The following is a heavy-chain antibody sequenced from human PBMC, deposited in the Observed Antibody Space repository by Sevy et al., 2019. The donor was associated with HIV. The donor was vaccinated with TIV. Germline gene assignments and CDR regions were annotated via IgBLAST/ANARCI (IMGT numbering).Heavy chain of an antibody. Sequence: SETLSLSCAVYGGSFSGYYWSWIRQPPGKGLEWIGEINHSGSTHYNPSLKSRVTISVDTSKNQFSLKLSSVTAADTAVYYCARGGDTTMVTLDYWGQGTLVTVSS. D-gene: IGHD5-18*01. J-gene: IGHJ4*02. V-gene: IGHV4-34*01. CDR2: INHSGST. CDR1: GGSFSGYY. CDR3: ARGGDTTMVTLDY.